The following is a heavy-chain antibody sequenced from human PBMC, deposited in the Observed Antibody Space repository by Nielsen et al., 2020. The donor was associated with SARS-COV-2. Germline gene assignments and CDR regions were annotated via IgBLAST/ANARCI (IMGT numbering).Heavy chain of an antibody. CDR2: INPNSGGT. CDR3: ARDDYCSSTSCPLLDY. J-gene: IGHJ4*02. Sequence: ASVKVSCKASGYTFTGYYMHWVRQAPGQGLEWMGWINPNSGGTNYAQKLQGRVTMTTDTSTSTAYMELRSLRSDDTAVYYCARDDYCSSTSCPLLDYWGQGTLVTVSS. V-gene: IGHV1-2*02. CDR1: GYTFTGYY. D-gene: IGHD2-2*01.